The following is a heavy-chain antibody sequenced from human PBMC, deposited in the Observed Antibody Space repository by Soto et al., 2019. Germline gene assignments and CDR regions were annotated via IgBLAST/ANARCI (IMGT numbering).Heavy chain of an antibody. Sequence: QVQLVESGGGVVQPGRSLRLSCAASGFTFSSYGMHWVRQAPGKGQEWVAVISYDGSNKYYADSVKGRFTISRDNSKNTLYLQMNSLRAEDTAVYYCAKDMTAGTVYWGQGTLVTVSS. CDR3: AKDMTAGTVY. V-gene: IGHV3-30*18. J-gene: IGHJ4*02. D-gene: IGHD6-13*01. CDR2: ISYDGSNK. CDR1: GFTFSSYG.